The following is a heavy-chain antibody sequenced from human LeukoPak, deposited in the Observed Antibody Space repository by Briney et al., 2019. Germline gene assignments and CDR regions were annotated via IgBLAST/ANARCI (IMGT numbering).Heavy chain of an antibody. CDR2: IYYSGST. CDR3: ASNHPYYYDSSGPQFDY. V-gene: IGHV4-59*01. D-gene: IGHD3-22*01. Sequence: PSETLSLTCTVSGGSISSYYWSWIRQPPGKGLEWIGYIYYSGSTNYNPSLKSRVTISADTSKNQFSLKLSSVTAADTAVYYCASNHPYYYDSSGPQFDYWGQGTLVTVSS. J-gene: IGHJ4*02. CDR1: GGSISSYY.